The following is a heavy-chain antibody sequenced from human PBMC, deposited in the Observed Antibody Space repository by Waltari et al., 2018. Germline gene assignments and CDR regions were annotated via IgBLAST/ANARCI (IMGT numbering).Heavy chain of an antibody. CDR3: ARRQLGGAFDP. Sequence: QVQLVQSGAEVRKPGSSVKVSCKASGGTFGSYAITLVRQAPGEGREWMGGIIPIFGTAPNYAQKFQGRLTITADESTATVYMDLSSLRSDDTAVYYCARRQLGGAFDPWGQGTLVSVSS. J-gene: IGHJ5*02. CDR2: IIPIFGTAP. CDR1: GGTFGSYA. V-gene: IGHV1-69*12. D-gene: IGHD3-16*01.